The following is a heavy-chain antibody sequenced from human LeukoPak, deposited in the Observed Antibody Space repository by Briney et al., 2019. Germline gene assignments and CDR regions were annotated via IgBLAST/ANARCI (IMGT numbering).Heavy chain of an antibody. Sequence: GGSLRLSCAAPGFTFSSYAMSWVRQAPGKGLEWVSAISGSGGSIYYADSVKGRFTVSRDNSKNTLYLQMNSLRAEDTAVYYCAKHPAAMDGGYYYYYGMDVWGKGTTVTVSS. D-gene: IGHD2-2*01. CDR3: AKHPAAMDGGYYYYYGMDV. J-gene: IGHJ6*04. CDR1: GFTFSSYA. V-gene: IGHV3-23*01. CDR2: ISGSGGSI.